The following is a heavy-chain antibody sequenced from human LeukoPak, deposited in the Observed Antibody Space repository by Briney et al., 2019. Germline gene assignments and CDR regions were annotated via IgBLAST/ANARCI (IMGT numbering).Heavy chain of an antibody. CDR2: ISSSSSYI. CDR1: GFTFGSYS. V-gene: IGHV3-21*01. J-gene: IGHJ4*02. Sequence: NPGGSLRLSCAASGFTFGSYSMNWVRQAPGKGLEWVSSISSSSSYIYYADSVKGRFTISRDNSKNTLYLQMNSLRAEDTAVYYCAKGYTLFDNERGCDYRGQGTLVTVSS. D-gene: IGHD1-1*01. CDR3: AKGYTLFDNERGCDY.